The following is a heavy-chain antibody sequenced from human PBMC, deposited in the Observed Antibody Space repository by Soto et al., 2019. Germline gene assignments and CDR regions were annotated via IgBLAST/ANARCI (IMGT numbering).Heavy chain of an antibody. Sequence: GGSLRLSCAASGFSFSSYSMNWVRQAPGKGLEWVSTVSSTSIYIYYADSVRGRFPISRDNAQNSVYLQMNSLRAEDTAVYYYASDQLSLHKSENWGQGNLV. CDR3: ASDQLSLHKSEN. J-gene: IGHJ4*02. CDR1: GFSFSSYS. D-gene: IGHD1-1*01. CDR2: VSSTSIYI. V-gene: IGHV3-21*01.